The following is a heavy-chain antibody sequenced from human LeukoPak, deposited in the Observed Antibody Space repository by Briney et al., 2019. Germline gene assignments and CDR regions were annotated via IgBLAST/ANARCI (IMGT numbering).Heavy chain of an antibody. V-gene: IGHV3-23*01. CDR2: ITGGGDTT. Sequence: GGSLRLSCAASGFTFSSYWMHWVRQAPGKGLVWVSAITGGGDTTYYADSVKGRFTISRDNSKNTLYLQMNNLRAEDTAIYYCATLYGSSRGAFDYWGQGTLVTVSS. D-gene: IGHD3-10*01. CDR3: ATLYGSSRGAFDY. J-gene: IGHJ4*02. CDR1: GFTFSSYW.